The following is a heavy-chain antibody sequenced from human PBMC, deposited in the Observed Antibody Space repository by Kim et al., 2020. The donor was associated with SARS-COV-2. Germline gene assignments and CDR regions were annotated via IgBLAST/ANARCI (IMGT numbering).Heavy chain of an antibody. J-gene: IGHJ4*02. CDR1: GFTVSSNY. Sequence: GGSLRLFCAASGFTVSSNYMSWVRQAPGKGLEWVSVIYGGGSTYYADSVKGRFTISRHNSKNTLYLQMNSLRAEDTAVYYCARAGYSYGYGGHYFDYWGQGTLVTVSS. D-gene: IGHD5-18*01. CDR2: IYGGGST. CDR3: ARAGYSYGYGGHYFDY. V-gene: IGHV3-53*04.